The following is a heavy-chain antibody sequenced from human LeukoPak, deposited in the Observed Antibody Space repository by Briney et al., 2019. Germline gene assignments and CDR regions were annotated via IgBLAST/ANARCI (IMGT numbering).Heavy chain of an antibody. CDR2: INSDGSNT. CDR3: ARAGISTRVYYFDY. Sequence: GGSLRLSCAASGFTFSNYCMYWVRQAPGEGLVWVSRINSDGSNTDYADSVRGRFTISRDNPKNTLYLQMNSLRAEDTAVYYCARAGISTRVYYFDYWGQGTLVSVSS. J-gene: IGHJ4*02. V-gene: IGHV3-74*01. D-gene: IGHD1-1*01. CDR1: GFTFSNYC.